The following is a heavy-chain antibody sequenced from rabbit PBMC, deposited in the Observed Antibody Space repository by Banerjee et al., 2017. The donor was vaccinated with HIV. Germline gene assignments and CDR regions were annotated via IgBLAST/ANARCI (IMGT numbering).Heavy chain of an antibody. CDR3: ARDRYTLSSDYSFYFGL. CDR2: IYAGNSGNT. D-gene: IGHD1-1*01. CDR1: GIDFSSYYY. Sequence: QEQLEESGGDLVKPEGSLTLTCKASGIDFSSYYYMCWVRQAPGKGLEWIACIYAGNSGNTYYASWAKGRFTISKTSSTTVTLQMTSLTAADTATYFCARDRYTLSSDYSFYFGLWGQGTLVTVS. J-gene: IGHJ4*01. V-gene: IGHV1S45*01.